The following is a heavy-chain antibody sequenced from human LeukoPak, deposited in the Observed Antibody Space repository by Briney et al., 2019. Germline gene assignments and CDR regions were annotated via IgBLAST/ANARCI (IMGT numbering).Heavy chain of an antibody. Sequence: SETLSLTCTVSGGSISSSTYYWGWIRQPPGKGLEWIGSIYYSGITYYNPSLRSRVTISVDTSKNQFSLKLSSVTAADTAVYYCARASHREPFDPWGQGTLVTVSS. D-gene: IGHD1-14*01. CDR3: ARASHREPFDP. CDR1: GGSISSSTYY. CDR2: IYYSGIT. J-gene: IGHJ5*02. V-gene: IGHV4-39*01.